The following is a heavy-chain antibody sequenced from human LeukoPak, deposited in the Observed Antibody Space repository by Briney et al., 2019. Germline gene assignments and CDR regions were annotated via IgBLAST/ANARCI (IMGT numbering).Heavy chain of an antibody. V-gene: IGHV4-39*01. Sequence: SETPTLTCTVSGGSINRSSYYWGWIRQPPGKGLEWIGRIYYSGGTYYNPSLKSRVTISVDTFKNQFSLKLSSVTAADTAVYYCARRPTCSGGSCDSGFDYWGQGTLVTVSS. J-gene: IGHJ4*02. CDR1: GGSINRSSYY. D-gene: IGHD2-15*01. CDR3: ARRPTCSGGSCDSGFDY. CDR2: IYYSGGT.